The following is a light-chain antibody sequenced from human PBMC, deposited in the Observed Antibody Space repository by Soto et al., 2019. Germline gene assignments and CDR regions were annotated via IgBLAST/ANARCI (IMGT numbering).Light chain of an antibody. V-gene: IGKV1-5*03. CDR3: QQYNNYWT. Sequence: DIQVTQSPSTVSASVGDRVTITCRASQSISSWLAWYQQKPGKAPKLLIYKASSLESGVPSRFSGSGSGTEFTLTISSLQPDDFATYYCQQYNNYWTFGQGTKVEIK. J-gene: IGKJ1*01. CDR1: QSISSW. CDR2: KAS.